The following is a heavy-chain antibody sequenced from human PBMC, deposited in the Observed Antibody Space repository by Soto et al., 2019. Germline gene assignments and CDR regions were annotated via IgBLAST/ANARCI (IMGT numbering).Heavy chain of an antibody. V-gene: IGHV3-64D*06. CDR2: ISSNGDST. D-gene: IGHD4-17*01. J-gene: IGHJ5*02. CDR1: GFTFSMFS. Sequence: PGGSLRLSCLASGFTFSMFSMHWVRQAPGKGLEYVSGISSNGDSTYYADSVKGRFTISSDNSKNTLYLQMSSLRAVDTAVYYCVHPRSTVQIPPTWGQGTLVTVSS. CDR3: VHPRSTVQIPPT.